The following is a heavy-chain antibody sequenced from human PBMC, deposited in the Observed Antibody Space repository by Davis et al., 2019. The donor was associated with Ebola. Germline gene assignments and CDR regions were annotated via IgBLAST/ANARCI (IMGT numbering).Heavy chain of an antibody. CDR1: GGSFSGYY. J-gene: IGHJ5*02. CDR2: INHSGST. CDR3: ARDSGRGWFDP. Sequence: SETLSLTCAVYGGSFSGYYWSWIRQPPGKGLEWIGEINHSGSTNYNPSLKSRVTISVDTSKNQFSLKLSSVTAADMAVYYCARDSGRGWFDPWGQGTLVTVSS. D-gene: IGHD3-10*01. V-gene: IGHV4-34*01.